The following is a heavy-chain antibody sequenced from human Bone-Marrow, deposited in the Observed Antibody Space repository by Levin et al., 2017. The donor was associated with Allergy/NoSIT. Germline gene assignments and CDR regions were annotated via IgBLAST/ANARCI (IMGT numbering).Heavy chain of an antibody. Sequence: GESLKISCAASGFSFDNYAMHWVRQSPGKGLEWVGRIKPNTNGGTADYAAPVKGRFIISRDDSKNTLFLQMDSLKVEDTAVYYCSIVSRGWGQGTLVTVSS. J-gene: IGHJ4*02. CDR2: IKPNTNGGTA. V-gene: IGHV3-15*01. CDR3: SIVSRG. CDR1: GFSFDNYA.